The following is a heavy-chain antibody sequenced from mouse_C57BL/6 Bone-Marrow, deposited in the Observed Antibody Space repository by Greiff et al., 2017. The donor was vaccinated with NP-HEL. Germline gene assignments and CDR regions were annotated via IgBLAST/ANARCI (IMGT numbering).Heavy chain of an antibody. Sequence: VQLHQPGAELVKPGASVKLSCKASGYTFTSSWMHWVKQRPGQGLEWIGMIHPNSGSTNYNEKFKSKATLTVDKSSSTAYMQLSSLTSEDSAVYYCAREEITTVVDYFDYWGQGTTLTVSS. CDR1: GYTFTSSW. CDR3: AREEITTVVDYFDY. J-gene: IGHJ2*01. D-gene: IGHD1-1*01. CDR2: IHPNSGST. V-gene: IGHV1-64*01.